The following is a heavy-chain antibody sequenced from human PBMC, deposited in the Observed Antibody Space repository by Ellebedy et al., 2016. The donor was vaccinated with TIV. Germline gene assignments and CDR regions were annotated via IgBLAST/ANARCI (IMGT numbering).Heavy chain of an antibody. Sequence: GGSLRLXXAASELSVVSNYMSWVRQAPGKGLEWLSVIYSNGGTDYADSVKGRFTISRDKSKNTLDLHMTGLRVEDTAVYYCAKIPCPSIQLWHDAFDIWGQGTMVTVSS. V-gene: IGHV3-53*01. CDR1: ELSVVSNY. CDR2: IYSNGGT. J-gene: IGHJ3*02. CDR3: AKIPCPSIQLWHDAFDI. D-gene: IGHD5-18*01.